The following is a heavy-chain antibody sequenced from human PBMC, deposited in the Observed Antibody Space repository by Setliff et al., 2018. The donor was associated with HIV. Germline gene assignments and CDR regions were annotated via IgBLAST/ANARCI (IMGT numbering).Heavy chain of an antibody. CDR2: IYHSGST. Sequence: PSETLSLTCAVSGDSISSSNWWNWVRQPPGKGLEWIGEIYHSGSTNYNPSLKSRVTLSVDKSKNQFSLKLTSVTAADTAVYYCASAVGSSSWLRALDYWGQGTLVTVSS. CDR1: GDSISSSNW. D-gene: IGHD6-13*01. CDR3: ASAVGSSSWLRALDY. V-gene: IGHV4-4*02. J-gene: IGHJ4*02.